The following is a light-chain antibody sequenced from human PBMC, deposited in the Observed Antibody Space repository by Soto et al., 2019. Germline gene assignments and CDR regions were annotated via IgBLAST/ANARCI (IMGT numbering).Light chain of an antibody. CDR1: ATNIGSNT. J-gene: IGLJ2*01. V-gene: IGLV1-44*01. CDR3: ATWDDSLNNVI. CDR2: SND. Sequence: QSVLTQTPSASGTPGQRVTISCSGGATNIGSNTVNWYQLVPGTAPKLLIYSNDQRPSAVPGRFSGSKSGTSASLTISGLQSEDEADYYCATWDDSLNNVIFGGGTQLTVL.